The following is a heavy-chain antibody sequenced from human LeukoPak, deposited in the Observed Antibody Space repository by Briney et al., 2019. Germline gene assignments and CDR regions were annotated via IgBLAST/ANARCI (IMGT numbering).Heavy chain of an antibody. CDR1: GYRFTSYY. J-gene: IGHJ4*02. Sequence: ASVKVSCKASGYRFTSYYMHWVRQAPGQGLEWMGIINPSGGSTSYAQKFQGRVTMTRDMSTSTVYMELSSLRSEDTAVYYCARDGTAAASHWGQGTLVTVSS. V-gene: IGHV1-46*01. D-gene: IGHD6-13*01. CDR3: ARDGTAAASH. CDR2: INPSGGST.